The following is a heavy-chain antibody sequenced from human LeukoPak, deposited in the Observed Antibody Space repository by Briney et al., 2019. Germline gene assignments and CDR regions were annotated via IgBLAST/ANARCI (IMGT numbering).Heavy chain of an antibody. CDR1: EYSFTSYW. V-gene: IGHV5-51*01. Sequence: GESLKISCKGSEYSFTSYWIGWVRQMPGKGLEWMGIIYPGDSDTRYSPSFQGQVTISADKSISTAYLQWSSLKASDTAMYYCARTTARVVVVVGYYYMDVWGKGTTVTVSS. CDR2: IYPGDSDT. D-gene: IGHD2-15*01. CDR3: ARTTARVVVVVGYYYMDV. J-gene: IGHJ6*03.